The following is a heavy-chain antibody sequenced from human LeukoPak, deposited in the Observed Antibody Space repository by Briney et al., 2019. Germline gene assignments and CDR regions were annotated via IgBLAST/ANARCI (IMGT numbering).Heavy chain of an antibody. CDR1: GYTFTDYY. J-gene: IGHJ4*02. CDR3: ARDPLAVADMDY. V-gene: IGHV1-2*02. D-gene: IGHD6-19*01. Sequence: ASVTVSFKASGYTFTDYYMHWGGQAPGQGVEWMGWINPNSGGTNYAQKFQGRVTMTRDTSISTAYMELSRLRSDDTAVYYCARDPLAVADMDYWGQGTLVTVSS. CDR2: INPNSGGT.